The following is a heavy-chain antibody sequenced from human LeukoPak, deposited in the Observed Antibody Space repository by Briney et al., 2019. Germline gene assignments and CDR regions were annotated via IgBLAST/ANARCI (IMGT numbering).Heavy chain of an antibody. CDR2: IKQDGSEK. Sequence: GGSLRLSCAASGFTFSSYWMSWVRQAPGKGLEWVANIKQDGSEKYYVDSVKGRFTISRDNAKNSLYLQMNSLRAEDTALYYCARGGGPSGGDLNWFDPWGQGTLVTVSS. J-gene: IGHJ5*02. CDR1: GFTFSSYW. CDR3: ARGGGPSGGDLNWFDP. D-gene: IGHD3-10*01. V-gene: IGHV3-7*03.